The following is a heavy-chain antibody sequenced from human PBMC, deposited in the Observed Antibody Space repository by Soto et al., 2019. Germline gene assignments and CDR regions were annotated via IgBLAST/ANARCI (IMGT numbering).Heavy chain of an antibody. CDR3: AAVGGADCSSTSCYGLGMDV. CDR1: GFTFTSSA. J-gene: IGHJ6*02. Sequence: GASVKVSCKASGFTFTSSAVQWVRQARGQRLEWIGWIVVGSGNTNYAQKFQERVTITRDMSTSTAYMELSSLRSEDTAVYYCAAVGGADCSSTSCYGLGMDVWGQGTTVTVSS. CDR2: IVVGSGNT. V-gene: IGHV1-58*01. D-gene: IGHD2-2*01.